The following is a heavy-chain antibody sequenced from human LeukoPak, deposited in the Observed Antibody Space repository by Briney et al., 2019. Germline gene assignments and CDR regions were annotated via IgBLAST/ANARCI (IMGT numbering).Heavy chain of an antibody. Sequence: SETLSLTCTVSGYSSSSNYYWGWIRQPPGKGLEWIGSIYHSGSTYYNPSLKSRVTISVDTSKNQFSLKLSSVTAADTAVYYCARHKYSSGWPPEGAFDIWGQGTMVTVSS. J-gene: IGHJ3*02. V-gene: IGHV4-38-2*02. D-gene: IGHD6-19*01. CDR1: GYSSSSNYY. CDR3: ARHKYSSGWPPEGAFDI. CDR2: IYHSGST.